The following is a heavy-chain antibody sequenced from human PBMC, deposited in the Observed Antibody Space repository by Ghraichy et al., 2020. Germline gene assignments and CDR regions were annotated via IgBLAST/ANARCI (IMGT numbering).Heavy chain of an antibody. CDR1: GGSISSYY. CDR3: ARSTSLLYYYDFWSGYYAFDI. Sequence: SETLSLTCTVYGGSISSYYWSWIRQPPGKGLEWIGYIYTSGSTNYNPSLKSRVTTSVDTSKNQFSLKLSSVTAADTAVYYCARSTSLLYYYDFWSGYYAFDIWGQGTMVTVSS. V-gene: IGHV4-4*09. CDR2: IYTSGST. J-gene: IGHJ3*02. D-gene: IGHD3-3*01.